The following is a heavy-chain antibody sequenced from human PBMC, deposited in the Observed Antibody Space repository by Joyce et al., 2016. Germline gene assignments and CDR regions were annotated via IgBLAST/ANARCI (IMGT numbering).Heavy chain of an antibody. CDR3: ARGQAAIAARANWFDP. CDR1: RYTFTAYF. J-gene: IGHJ5*02. CDR2: INPRTGGK. D-gene: IGHD6-6*01. Sequence: QVQLVQSGAEMKKPGASVKVSCKASRYTFTAYFIHWVRQAPGQGLEWRGRINPRTGGKNYAKKFQGRVTMTRDTSISTAYMELSRVKSDDTAVYYCARGQAAIAARANWFDPWGQGTLVTVSS. V-gene: IGHV1-2*06.